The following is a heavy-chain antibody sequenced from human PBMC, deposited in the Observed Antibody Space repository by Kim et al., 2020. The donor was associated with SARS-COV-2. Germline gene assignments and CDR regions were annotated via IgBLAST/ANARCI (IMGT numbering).Heavy chain of an antibody. J-gene: IGHJ2*01. CDR3: ARGGYGGNYGDWYFDL. V-gene: IGHV3-33*01. D-gene: IGHD3-10*01. CDR1: GFTFSSYG. CDR2: IWYDGSNK. Sequence: GGSLRLSCAASGFTFSSYGMHWVRQAPGKGLEWVAVIWYDGSNKYYADSVKGRFTISRDNSKNTLYLQMNSLRAEDTAVYYCARGGYGGNYGDWYFDLWGRGTLVTVSS.